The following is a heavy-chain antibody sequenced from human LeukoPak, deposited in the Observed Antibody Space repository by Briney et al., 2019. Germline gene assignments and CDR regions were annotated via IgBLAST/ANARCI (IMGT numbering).Heavy chain of an antibody. D-gene: IGHD3-16*02. CDR1: GGSISSYY. Sequence: SETLSLTCTVSGGSISSYYWGWIRQPPGKGLEWIGSIYYSGSTYYNPSLKSRVTISVDTSKNQFSLKLSSVTAADTAVYYCASGDYVWGSYRYAFDYWGQGTLVTVSS. J-gene: IGHJ4*02. V-gene: IGHV4-39*01. CDR3: ASGDYVWGSYRYAFDY. CDR2: IYYSGST.